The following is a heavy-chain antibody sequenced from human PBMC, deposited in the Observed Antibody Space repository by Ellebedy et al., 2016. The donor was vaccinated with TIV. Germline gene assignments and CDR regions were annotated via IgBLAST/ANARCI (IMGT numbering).Heavy chain of an antibody. CDR3: TGWRSGDPT. D-gene: IGHD4-17*01. J-gene: IGHJ5*02. CDR2: TRNKPNNYTT. V-gene: IGHV3-72*01. CDR1: GFILGDHD. Sequence: PGGSLRPSCPVPGFILGDHDMDWVRQAPGKGLAWVGRTRNKPNNYTTEYAESVQGRFTISRDDSKNSLYLQMKSLKIEDTAVYYCTGWRSGDPTWGQGTLVTVSS.